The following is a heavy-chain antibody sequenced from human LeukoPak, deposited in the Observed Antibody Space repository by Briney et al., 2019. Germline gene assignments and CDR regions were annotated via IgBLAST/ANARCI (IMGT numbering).Heavy chain of an antibody. V-gene: IGHV3-23*01. CDR3: ARWSRSGSSTSCLFDY. CDR1: GFTFSGYA. J-gene: IGHJ4*02. Sequence: GGSLRLSCAASGFTFSGYAMSWVRQAPGKGLGWVLGVSGSGDNTYYADSVKGRSTISRDNSKTTLYLQMNSLRADDTAVYYCARWSRSGSSTSCLFDYWGQGTLVTVSS. D-gene: IGHD2-2*01. CDR2: VSGSGDNT.